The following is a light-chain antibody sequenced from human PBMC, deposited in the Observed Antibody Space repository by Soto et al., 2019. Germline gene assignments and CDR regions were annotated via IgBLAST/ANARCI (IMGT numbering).Light chain of an antibody. CDR1: SSDVGNYNF. CDR2: EVT. CDR3: CSYAGRSTLV. Sequence: QSALTQPASVSGSPGQSITISCSGTSSDVGNYNFVSWYQQHPGKAPKLMIYEVTRWPSGISDRFSGSKSGNTASLTISGLQAEDEADYYCCSYAGRSTLVFGGGTKLTVL. J-gene: IGLJ2*01. V-gene: IGLV2-23*02.